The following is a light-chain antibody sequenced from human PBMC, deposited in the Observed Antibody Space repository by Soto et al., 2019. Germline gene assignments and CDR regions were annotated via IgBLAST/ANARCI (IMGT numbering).Light chain of an antibody. Sequence: EIVMTESPATLSLSPGEISNLSCRASQSVSTNVAWYQQRPGQALSLLIYGASTRASGCPSRFTGSGSATEFTLTISRLQSEDFALYYCQQYDNWPPGITCGQGKRRAIK. CDR1: QSVSTN. J-gene: IGKJ5*01. CDR2: GAS. CDR3: QQYDNWPPGIT. V-gene: IGKV3-15*01.